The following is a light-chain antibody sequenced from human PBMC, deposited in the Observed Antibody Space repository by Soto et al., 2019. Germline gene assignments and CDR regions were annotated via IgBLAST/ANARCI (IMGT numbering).Light chain of an antibody. J-gene: IGLJ1*01. V-gene: IGLV2-14*01. CDR1: SSDVGGYNY. CDR3: SSYTSSSTLYV. Sequence: QSALTQPASVSGSPGQSITISCTGTSSDVGGYNYVYWYQQHPGKAPKLMIYEVSNRPSGVSNRFSGSKSGNTASLTISGLQAEDEADYYYSSYTSSSTLYVFGTGTQLTVL. CDR2: EVS.